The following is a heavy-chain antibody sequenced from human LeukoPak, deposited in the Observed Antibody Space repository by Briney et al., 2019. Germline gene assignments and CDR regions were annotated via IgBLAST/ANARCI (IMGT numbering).Heavy chain of an antibody. D-gene: IGHD3-9*01. J-gene: IGHJ5*02. V-gene: IGHV1-69*04. CDR1: GGTFSSYA. CDR3: ARDPLSMPDWLLHNWFDP. CDR2: IIPILGIA. Sequence: EASVKVSCKASGGTFSSYAISWVRQAPGQGLEWMGRIIPILGIANYAQKFQGRVTITADKSTSTAYMELSSLRSEDTAVYYCARDPLSMPDWLLHNWFDPWGQGTLVTVSS.